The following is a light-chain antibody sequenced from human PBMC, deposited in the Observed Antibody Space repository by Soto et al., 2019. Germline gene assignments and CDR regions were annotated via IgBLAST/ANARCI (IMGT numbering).Light chain of an antibody. Sequence: DIQMTQSPSTLSASVGDRVTITCRASQSISSWLAWYQQKPGKAPKLLIYKASSLQSGVPSRFGRRGSGTEFTLTLSSLQPDDFATYYCQQYNSYSTCGQGTKVEIK. CDR3: QQYNSYST. CDR2: KAS. J-gene: IGKJ1*01. V-gene: IGKV1-5*03. CDR1: QSISSW.